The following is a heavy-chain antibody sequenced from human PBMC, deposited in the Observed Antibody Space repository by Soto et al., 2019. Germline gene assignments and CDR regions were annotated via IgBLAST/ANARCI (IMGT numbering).Heavy chain of an antibody. V-gene: IGHV4-39*01. J-gene: IGHJ4*02. CDR3: ARHLRHLIDY. CDR2: IYYSGST. D-gene: IGHD3-16*01. Sequence: SETLSLTCTVSGGSISSSSYYWGWIRQPPGKGLEWIGSIYYSGSTYYNPSLKSRVTISVDTSKNQFSLKLSSVTAADTAVYYCARHLRHLIDYWGQGTLVTVSS. CDR1: GGSISSSSYY.